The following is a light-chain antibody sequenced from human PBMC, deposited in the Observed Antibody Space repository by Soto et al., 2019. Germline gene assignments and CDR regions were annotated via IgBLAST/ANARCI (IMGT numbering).Light chain of an antibody. CDR3: QQYGSSPYT. CDR2: GAS. J-gene: IGKJ2*01. CDR1: QSVTRSS. Sequence: EIVLTQSPGTLFLSPGERATLSCRASQSVTRSSLAWYQQKPGQAPRLLIYGASSRATGIPDRFSGSGSGTDFTLTISRLEPEDFAVYYCQQYGSSPYTFGQGTKLEIK. V-gene: IGKV3-20*01.